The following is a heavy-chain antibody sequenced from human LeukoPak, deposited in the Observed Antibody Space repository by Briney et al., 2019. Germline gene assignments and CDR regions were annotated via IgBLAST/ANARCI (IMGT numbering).Heavy chain of an antibody. V-gene: IGHV3-30-3*01. CDR3: ARDSRDIAVADHIDY. CDR1: GFTFSSYA. Sequence: GGSLRLSCAASGFTFSSYAMHWVRQAPGKGLEWAAVISYDGSNKYYADSVKGRFTISRDNSKNTLYLQMNSLRAEDTAVYYCARDSRDIAVADHIDYWGQGTLVTVSS. D-gene: IGHD6-19*01. CDR2: ISYDGSNK. J-gene: IGHJ4*02.